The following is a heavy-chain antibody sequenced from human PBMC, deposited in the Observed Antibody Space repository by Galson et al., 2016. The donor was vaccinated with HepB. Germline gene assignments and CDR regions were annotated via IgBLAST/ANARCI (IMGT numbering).Heavy chain of an antibody. CDR1: GFTFSNYA. D-gene: IGHD5-18*01. CDR3: AKDTAPGHTYGYVDY. V-gene: IGHV3-23*01. Sequence: SLRLSCAASGFTFSNYAMSWVRQAPGKGLEWVSGISSSGDSTYYADSVKSRVAISRDNSKDTLYLEMNSLRDGDTAFYYCAKDTAPGHTYGYVDYWGQGTLVTVSS. J-gene: IGHJ4*02. CDR2: ISSSGDST.